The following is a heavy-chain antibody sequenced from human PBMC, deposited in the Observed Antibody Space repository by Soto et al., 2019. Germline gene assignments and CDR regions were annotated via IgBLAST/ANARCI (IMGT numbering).Heavy chain of an antibody. CDR3: ATGGGRFNYGIHV. V-gene: IGHV4-30-4*02. D-gene: IGHD3-10*01. CDR2: ISYRRST. Sequence: RSETLSLTCTLSAGSITTGKSYCSWIPQPPGKGLEWIGFISYRRSTYDNASLKSRVTISVDTSKNQLSLKLSSVTAAVTAGYYCATGGGRFNYGIHVSGQGTTVTSPQ. J-gene: IGHJ6*01. CDR1: AGSITTGKSY.